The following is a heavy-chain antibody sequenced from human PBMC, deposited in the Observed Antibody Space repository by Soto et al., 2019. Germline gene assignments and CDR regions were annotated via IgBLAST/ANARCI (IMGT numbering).Heavy chain of an antibody. Sequence: QLQLQESGPGLVKPSETLSLTCTVSGGSISSSSYYWGWIRQPPGKALEWIGSIFYSGSTYYNPSLKSRVTISVDTSKNQFSLKLSSVTAADTAVYYCARHLTYCSAGSCYSDFPYYGMDVWGQGTTVTVSS. CDR3: ARHLTYCSAGSCYSDFPYYGMDV. CDR1: GGSISSSSYY. D-gene: IGHD2-15*01. J-gene: IGHJ6*02. V-gene: IGHV4-39*01. CDR2: IFYSGST.